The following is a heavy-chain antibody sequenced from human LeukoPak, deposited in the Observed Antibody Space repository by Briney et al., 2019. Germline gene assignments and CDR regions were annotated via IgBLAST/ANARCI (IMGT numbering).Heavy chain of an antibody. Sequence: GGSLRLSCAASGFTFSSYGMNWVRQAPGKGLEWVSSISSSSSYIYYADSVKGRFTISRDNAKNSLYLQMNSLRAEDTAVYYCARGDYFDSSGTFDYWGQGTLVTVSS. D-gene: IGHD3-22*01. CDR1: GFTFSSYG. CDR3: ARGDYFDSSGTFDY. CDR2: ISSSSSYI. V-gene: IGHV3-21*01. J-gene: IGHJ4*02.